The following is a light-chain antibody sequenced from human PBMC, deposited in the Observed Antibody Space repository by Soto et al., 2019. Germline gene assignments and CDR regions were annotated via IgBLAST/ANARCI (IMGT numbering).Light chain of an antibody. CDR2: GST. CDR3: QSYDSSLSAVV. J-gene: IGLJ2*01. Sequence: QSVLTQPPSVSGAPGQRVTISCTGSSSNIGAGYDVHWYQQFPGTAPKLLLYGSTNRPSGVPDRFSGSKSGTSASLAIAGLQTEDEADYYCQSYDSSLSAVVFGGGTKPPS. CDR1: SSNIGAGYD. V-gene: IGLV1-40*01.